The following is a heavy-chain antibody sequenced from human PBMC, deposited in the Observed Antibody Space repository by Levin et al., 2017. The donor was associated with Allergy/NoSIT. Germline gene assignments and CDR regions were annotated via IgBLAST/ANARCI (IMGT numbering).Heavy chain of an antibody. CDR1: GFTFSSYS. J-gene: IGHJ6*03. Sequence: GESLKISCAASGFTFSSYSMNWVRQAPGKGLEWVSYISSSSSTIYYADSVKGRFTISRDNAKNSLYLQMNSLRAEDTAVYYCARDLTGIGKRNYDYYMDVWGKGTTVTVSS. CDR3: ARDLTGIGKRNYDYYMDV. D-gene: IGHD2-21*02. V-gene: IGHV3-48*01. CDR2: ISSSSSTI.